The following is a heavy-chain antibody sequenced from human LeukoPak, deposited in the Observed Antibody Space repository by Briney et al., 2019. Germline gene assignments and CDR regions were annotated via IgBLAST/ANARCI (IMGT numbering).Heavy chain of an antibody. D-gene: IGHD2-21*02. J-gene: IGHJ4*02. CDR2: INSDATST. V-gene: IGHV3-74*01. CDR1: GFTFSTSW. CDR3: ARENCGPVCSSLLDY. Sequence: PGGSLRLSCAASGFTFSTSWMHWVRRTPGKGLVWVSRINSDATSTNYAESVKGRFTISRDNAKNTLYLQMNNLRAEDTAVYYCARENCGPVCSSLLDYWGRGILVTVSS.